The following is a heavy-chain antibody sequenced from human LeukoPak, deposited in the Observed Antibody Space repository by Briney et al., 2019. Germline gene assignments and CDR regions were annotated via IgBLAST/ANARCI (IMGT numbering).Heavy chain of an antibody. CDR1: GGSITSYY. V-gene: IGHV4-59*01. CDR2: IYYSGST. J-gene: IGHJ4*02. D-gene: IGHD5-18*01. CDR3: ARGAAGYSYG. Sequence: SETLSHTCTVSGGSITSYYWSWIRQPPGKGLEWIGHIYYSGSTNYNPSLKSRVTISIDTSKNQFSLRLSSVTAADTAVYYCARGAAGYSYGWGQGTLVTVSS.